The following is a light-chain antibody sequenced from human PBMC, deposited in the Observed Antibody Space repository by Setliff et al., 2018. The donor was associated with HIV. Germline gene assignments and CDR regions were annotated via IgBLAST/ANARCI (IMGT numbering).Light chain of an antibody. V-gene: IGLV2-14*03. CDR2: DVN. CDR1: SSDVGGYNF. CDR3: SSRIVSSALHV. Sequence: QSALTQPASVSGSPGQSITISCTGTSSDVGGYNFVCWYQQHPGKAPKLMIYDVNERPSGVSNRFSGSKSGNTASLTISGLQAEDEADYYCSSRIVSSALHVFGTGTKVTVL. J-gene: IGLJ1*01.